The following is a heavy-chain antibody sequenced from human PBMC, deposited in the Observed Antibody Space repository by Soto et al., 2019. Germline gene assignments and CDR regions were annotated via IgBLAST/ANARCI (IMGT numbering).Heavy chain of an antibody. V-gene: IGHV3-48*02. CDR3: ARRRGGSGMGNYFDY. CDR2: ISSSSSTI. Sequence: GGSLRLSCAASGFTFSSYSMNWVRQAPGKGLEWVSYISSSSSTIYYADSVKGRFTISRDNAKNSLYLQMNSLRDEDTAVYYCARRRGGSGMGNYFDYWGQGTLVTVSS. D-gene: IGHD3-10*01. J-gene: IGHJ4*02. CDR1: GFTFSSYS.